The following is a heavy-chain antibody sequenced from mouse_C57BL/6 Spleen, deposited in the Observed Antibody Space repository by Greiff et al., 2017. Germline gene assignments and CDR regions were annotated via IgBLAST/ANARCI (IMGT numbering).Heavy chain of an antibody. Sequence: QVQLQQSGAELVKPGASVKISCKASGYSFSSYWMNWVKQRPGKGLEWIGQIYPGDGDTNYNGKFKGKATRTADKSSSTAYMQLSSLTSEDSAVYFCARSDPGYYFDYWGQGTTRTVSS. CDR2: IYPGDGDT. CDR3: ARSDPGYYFDY. D-gene: IGHD1-2*01. J-gene: IGHJ2*01. V-gene: IGHV1-80*01. CDR1: GYSFSSYW.